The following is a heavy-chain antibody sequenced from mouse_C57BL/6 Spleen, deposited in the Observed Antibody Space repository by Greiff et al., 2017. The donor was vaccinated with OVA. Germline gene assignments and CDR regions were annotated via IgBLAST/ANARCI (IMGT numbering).Heavy chain of an antibody. V-gene: IGHV5-6*01. CDR3: ARTSYGNPYYFDY. CDR1: GFTFSSYG. CDR2: ISSGGSYT. Sequence: DVQLQESGGDLVKPGGSLKLSCAASGFTFSSYGMSWVRQTPDKRLEWVATISSGGSYTYYPDSVKGRFTISRDNAKNTLYLQMSSLKSEDTAMYYCARTSYGNPYYFDYWGQGTTLTVSS. D-gene: IGHD2-10*01. J-gene: IGHJ2*01.